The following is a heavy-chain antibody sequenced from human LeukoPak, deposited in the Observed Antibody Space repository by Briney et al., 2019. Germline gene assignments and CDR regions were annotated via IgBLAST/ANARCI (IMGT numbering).Heavy chain of an antibody. CDR3: ARGGKATVVTV. D-gene: IGHD4-23*01. J-gene: IGHJ4*02. CDR2: IYSSGST. CDR1: GGCISSFY. V-gene: IGHV4-4*07. Sequence: SETLSFTCSVSGGCISSFYWGWLRQPAGKGLEGIGRIYSSGSTNYNPSLKSRVTMSVDTSKNQFSLKLSSVTAADTAVYCCARGGKATVVTVWGQGTLVTVSS.